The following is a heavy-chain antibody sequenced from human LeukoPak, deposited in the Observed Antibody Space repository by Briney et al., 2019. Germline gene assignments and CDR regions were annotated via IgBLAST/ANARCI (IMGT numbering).Heavy chain of an antibody. CDR1: GGSISSGSYY. CDR2: IYTSGST. D-gene: IGHD3-22*01. V-gene: IGHV4-61*02. CDR3: ARVYGYYSYYFDY. Sequence: SETLSLTCTVSGGSISSGSYYWSWIRQPAGKGLEWIGRIYTSGSTNYNPSLKSRVTISVDTSKNQFSLKLSSVTAADTAVYYCARVYGYYSYYFDYWGQGTLVTVSS. J-gene: IGHJ4*02.